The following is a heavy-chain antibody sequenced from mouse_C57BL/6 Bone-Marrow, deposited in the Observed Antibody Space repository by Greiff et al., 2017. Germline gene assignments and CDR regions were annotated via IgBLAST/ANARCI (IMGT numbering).Heavy chain of an antibody. Sequence: EVKLQESGPGLVKPSQSLSLTCSVTGYSITSGYYWNWLRQFPGNKLEWMGYISYDGSNNYNPSLKNRISITRDTSKNQFFLKLNSVTTADTATYYCARDLLVTTVVDHWGQGTTLTVSS. V-gene: IGHV3-6*01. CDR2: ISYDGSN. J-gene: IGHJ2*01. CDR3: ARDLLVTTVVDH. D-gene: IGHD1-1*01. CDR1: GYSITSGYY.